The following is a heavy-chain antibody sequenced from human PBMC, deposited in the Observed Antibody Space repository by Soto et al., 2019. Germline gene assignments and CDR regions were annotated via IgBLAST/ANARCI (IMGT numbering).Heavy chain of an antibody. V-gene: IGHV4-31*03. J-gene: IGHJ3*02. D-gene: IGHD3-16*01. CDR1: GGSISSGGYY. CDR2: IYYSGST. CDR3: ASTVAITFGGVLSARFAFDI. Sequence: QVQLQESGPGLVKPSQTLSLTCTVSGGSISSGGYYWSWIRQHPGKGLEWIGYIYYSGSTYYNPSLKSRVTISVDTSKNQFSLKLSSVTAADTAVYYCASTVAITFGGVLSARFAFDIWGQGTMVTVSS.